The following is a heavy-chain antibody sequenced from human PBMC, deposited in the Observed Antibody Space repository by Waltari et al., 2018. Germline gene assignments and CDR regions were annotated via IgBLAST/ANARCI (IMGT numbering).Heavy chain of an antibody. CDR2: INGSGGST. D-gene: IGHD6-25*01. CDR1: GFSFSSYA. Sequence: VHLLESGGGLVQPGGSLSLHCAAPGFSFSSYAMSWVRQASGKGLECVSAINGSGGSTYYADSVNGQFTISRDNSKNTLYLQMNSLRAEYTAVYYCAKDLVTIAAAAPRGYWYFDRWGRGTLVTVSS. J-gene: IGHJ2*01. V-gene: IGHV3-23*01. CDR3: AKDLVTIAAAAPRGYWYFDR.